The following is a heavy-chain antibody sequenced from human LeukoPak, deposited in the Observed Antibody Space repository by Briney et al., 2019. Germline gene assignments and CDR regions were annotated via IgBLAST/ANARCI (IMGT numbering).Heavy chain of an antibody. CDR1: GYTFTGYY. D-gene: IGHD3-10*02. V-gene: IGHV1-2*06. CDR3: ARDGVTMSEDWFDP. CDR2: INPNSGGT. J-gene: IGHJ5*02. Sequence: GASVKVSCKASGYTFTGYYMHWVRQAPGQGLEWMGRINPNSGGTNYAQKFQGRVTMTWDTSISTAYMEPSRLRSDDTAVYYCARDGVTMSEDWFDPWGQGTLVTVSS.